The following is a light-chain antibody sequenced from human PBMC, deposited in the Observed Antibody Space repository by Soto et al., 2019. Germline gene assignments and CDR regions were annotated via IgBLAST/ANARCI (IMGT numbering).Light chain of an antibody. J-gene: IGKJ1*01. CDR3: QQHGSSTWT. Sequence: EIVLTQSPGTLSLSPGERGTLSCRASQSIDSNFLAWYQHKPGQAPRLLISGASRRATGIPDRFSGSGSGTDFTLTISKLEPEDFAVYYCQQHGSSTWTFGQGTKVEF. CDR2: GAS. V-gene: IGKV3-20*01. CDR1: QSIDSNF.